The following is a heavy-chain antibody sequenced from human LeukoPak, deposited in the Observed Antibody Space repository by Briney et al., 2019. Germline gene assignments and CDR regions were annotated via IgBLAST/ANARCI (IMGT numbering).Heavy chain of an antibody. V-gene: IGHV3-21*01. D-gene: IGHD2-2*01. CDR1: GFTCSSYS. J-gene: IGHJ5*02. Sequence: PAGSLRLSYAASGFTCSSYSMNWVRQAPGKGLEWVSSISSSSSYIYYADSVKGRFTISRDNAKNSLYLQMNSLRAEDTAVYYCARAVVPAATPSWFDPWGQGTLVTVSS. CDR3: ARAVVPAATPSWFDP. CDR2: ISSSSSYI.